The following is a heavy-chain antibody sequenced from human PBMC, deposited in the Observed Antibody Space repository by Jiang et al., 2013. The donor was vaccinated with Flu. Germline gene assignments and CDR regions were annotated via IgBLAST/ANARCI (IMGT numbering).Heavy chain of an antibody. CDR2: TYYRSKWYN. J-gene: IGHJ6*02. D-gene: IGHD1-1*01. Sequence: TCAISGDSVSSNSAAWNWIRQSPSRGLEWLGRTYYRSKWYNDYAVSVKSRITINPDTSKNQFSLQLNSVTPEDTAVYYCARVVKLERRPEPTYYYYGMDVWGQGTTVTVSS. CDR3: ARVVKLERRPEPTYYYYGMDV. V-gene: IGHV6-1*01. CDR1: GDSVSSNSAA.